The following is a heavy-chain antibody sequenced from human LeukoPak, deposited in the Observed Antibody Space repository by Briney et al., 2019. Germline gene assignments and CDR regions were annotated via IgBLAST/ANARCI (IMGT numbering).Heavy chain of an antibody. D-gene: IGHD3-22*01. CDR3: ARVTMMDTDFDY. J-gene: IGHJ4*02. CDR2: ISAYNGNT. V-gene: IGHV1-18*01. Sequence: ASVKVSCKASGYTFTSYAMHWVRQAPGQRLEWMGWISAYNGNTNYAQKLQGRVTMTTDTSTSTAYMELRSLRSDDTAVYYCARVTMMDTDFDYWGQGTLVTVSS. CDR1: GYTFTSYA.